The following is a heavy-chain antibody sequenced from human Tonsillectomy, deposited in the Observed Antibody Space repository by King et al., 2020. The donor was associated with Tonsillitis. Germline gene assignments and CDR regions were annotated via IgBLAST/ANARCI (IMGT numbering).Heavy chain of an antibody. CDR3: AITYDSSGYYYNARDY. J-gene: IGHJ4*02. CDR2: ISHDASDK. D-gene: IGHD3-22*01. Sequence: VQLVESGGGVVEPGKSLRLSCAVSGFIFTSYAIHWVRQAPGKGLEWVAVISHDASDKYYADSEKGRFTVSRDNSKSTLYLQMNSLRAADTAVYYCAITYDSSGYYYNARDYWGQGTLVTVSS. CDR1: GFIFTSYA. V-gene: IGHV3-30-3*01.